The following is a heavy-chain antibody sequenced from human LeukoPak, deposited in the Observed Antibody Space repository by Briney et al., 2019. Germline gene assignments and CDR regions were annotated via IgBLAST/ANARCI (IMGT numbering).Heavy chain of an antibody. J-gene: IGHJ5*02. D-gene: IGHD2-15*01. CDR3: ARGLDVVVVVSASWFDP. Sequence: SETLSLTCTVSGGSISSGDYYWSWIRQPPGKGLEWIGYIYYSGSTYYNPSLKSRVTISVDTSKNQFSLKLRSVTAADTAVYYCARGLDVVVVVSASWFDPWGQGTLVTVSS. CDR1: GGSISSGDYY. V-gene: IGHV4-30-4*08. CDR2: IYYSGST.